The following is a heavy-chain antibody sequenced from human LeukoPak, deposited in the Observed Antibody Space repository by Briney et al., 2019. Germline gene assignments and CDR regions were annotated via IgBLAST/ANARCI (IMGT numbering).Heavy chain of an antibody. CDR2: IREDGNEE. D-gene: IGHD2-2*01. Sequence: GGSLRLSCVASGFTLRSYWMSWVRQAPGKGLEWVANIREDGNEEYYVDSVKGRFTISRDNAQNSLWLQMNSLRAEDTAVYYCATSSRWRSDYWGQGDLVTVSS. V-gene: IGHV3-7*01. CDR1: GFTLRSYW. J-gene: IGHJ4*02. CDR3: ATSSRWRSDY.